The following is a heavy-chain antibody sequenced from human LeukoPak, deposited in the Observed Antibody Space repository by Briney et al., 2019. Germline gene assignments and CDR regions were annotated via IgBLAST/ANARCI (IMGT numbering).Heavy chain of an antibody. CDR1: GFDFSSYG. CDR3: AKGDSYYDLLTCFDF. J-gene: IGHJ4*02. V-gene: IGHV3-23*01. CDR2: FSGTSGLT. D-gene: IGHD3-9*01. Sequence: PGGSLRLSCVASGFDFSSYGLSWVSQSPGKGLEWVSTFSGTSGLTYYADSVKGRFTISRDNSKNALYLQMNSLRDEDTAVYYCAKGDSYYDLLTCFDFWGPGTLVTVSS.